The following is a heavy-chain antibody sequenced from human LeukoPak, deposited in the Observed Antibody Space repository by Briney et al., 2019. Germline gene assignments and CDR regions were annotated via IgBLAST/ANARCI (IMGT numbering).Heavy chain of an antibody. V-gene: IGHV3-23*01. CDR2: ISGGGEST. Sequence: GGSLRLSCAASGVTLRNYAMTWIRQAPGKGLQWVSVISGGGESTYYADSVRGRFTISRDNSKNTMYLQMNNLRAEDTAIYYCVKDRDCSSTGCYVFANWGQGTLVTVSS. J-gene: IGHJ4*02. CDR3: VKDRDCSSTGCYVFAN. D-gene: IGHD2-2*01. CDR1: GVTLRNYA.